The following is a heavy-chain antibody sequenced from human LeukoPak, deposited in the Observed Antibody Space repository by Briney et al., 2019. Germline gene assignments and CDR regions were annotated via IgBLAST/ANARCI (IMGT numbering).Heavy chain of an antibody. J-gene: IGHJ5*02. D-gene: IGHD3-9*01. CDR3: AKVPRQHDNWFDP. Sequence: GXLXLSCAXXXXXXSXXSMXXXRXAPXXXXEXXSYISSDSTIIHYADSVKGRFTISRDDAKSSLYLQMNSLRAEDTAIYYCAKVPRQHDNWFDPWGQGTLVTVSS. CDR2: ISSDSTII. V-gene: IGHV3-48*01. CDR1: XXXXSXXS.